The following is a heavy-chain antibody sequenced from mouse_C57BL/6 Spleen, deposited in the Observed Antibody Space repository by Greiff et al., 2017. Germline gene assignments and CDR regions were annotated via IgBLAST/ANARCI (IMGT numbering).Heavy chain of an antibody. CDR2: IDPENGDT. D-gene: IGHD6-5*01. V-gene: IGHV14-4*01. CDR1: GYNIKDDY. CDR3: TTPYDSYAMDY. Sequence: VQLQQSGAELVRPGASVKLSCTASGYNIKDDYMNWVKQRPEQGLEWIGWIDPENGDTEYASKFQGKATITADTSSNTAYLQLSSLTSEDTAVYYCTTPYDSYAMDYWGQGTSVTVAS. J-gene: IGHJ4*01.